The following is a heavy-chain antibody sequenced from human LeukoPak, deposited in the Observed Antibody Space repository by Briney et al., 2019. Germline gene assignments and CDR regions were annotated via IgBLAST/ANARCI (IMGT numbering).Heavy chain of an antibody. J-gene: IGHJ4*02. CDR3: SRDGGRDSGSYYEDY. CDR1: GGSFSSYY. Sequence: SETLSLTCADYGGSFSSYYWSWIRQPPGKGLEWIAEINHSGSTNYNPSLKSRVTISADTSKNQFSLKLSCVTAADTDVYYCSRDGGRDSGSYYEDYWGQGTLVSVSS. V-gene: IGHV4-34*01. D-gene: IGHD1-26*01. CDR2: INHSGST.